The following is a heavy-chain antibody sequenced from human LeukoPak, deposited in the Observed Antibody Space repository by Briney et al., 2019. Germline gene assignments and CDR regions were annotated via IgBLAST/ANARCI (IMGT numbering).Heavy chain of an antibody. CDR2: IRHDGSKK. V-gene: IGHV3-30*02. Sequence: GGSLRLSRAASGFSFSSSGMHWVRQAPGKGVEWVAFIRHDGSKKYYANSVKGRFTISRDNSKNTVYVQMNTLRPEDTAVYYCAKGPSGNQFDPWGQGTLVTVSS. D-gene: IGHD1-26*01. J-gene: IGHJ5*02. CDR3: AKGPSGNQFDP. CDR1: GFSFSSSG.